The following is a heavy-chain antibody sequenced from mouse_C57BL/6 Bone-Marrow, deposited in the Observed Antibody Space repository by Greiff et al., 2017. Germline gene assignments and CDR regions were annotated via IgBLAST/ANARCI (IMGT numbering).Heavy chain of an antibody. Sequence: QVQLQQPGAELVKPGASVKLSCKASGYTFTSYWMHWVKQRPGQGLEWIGMIHPNSGSTNYNEKFKSKATLTVDKSSSTAYMQLSSLTSEESAVYYCARLTAWFAYWGQGALVTVSA. CDR3: ARLTAWFAY. J-gene: IGHJ3*01. V-gene: IGHV1-64*01. CDR2: IHPNSGST. CDR1: GYTFTSYW.